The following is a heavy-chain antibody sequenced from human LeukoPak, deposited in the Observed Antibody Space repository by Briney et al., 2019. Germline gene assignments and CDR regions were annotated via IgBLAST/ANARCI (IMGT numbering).Heavy chain of an antibody. CDR2: ISAYNGNT. D-gene: IGHD3-10*01. CDR1: GYTFTSYG. CDR3: ARDRGYYYDSGSIY. V-gene: IGHV1-18*01. Sequence: ASVKVSCKASGYTFTSYGISWVRQAPGQGLEWMGWISAYNGNTNYAQKLQGRVTMTTDTSTSTAYMELRSLRSDDTAVYFCARDRGYYYDSGSIYWGQGTLVTVSS. J-gene: IGHJ4*02.